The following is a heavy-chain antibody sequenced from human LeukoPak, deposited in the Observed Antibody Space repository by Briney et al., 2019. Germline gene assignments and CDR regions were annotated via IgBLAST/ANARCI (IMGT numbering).Heavy chain of an antibody. CDR3: ATSIGSYSRFDY. CDR1: GYTLTELS. V-gene: IGHV1-24*01. Sequence: GASVKLSCKVSGYTLTELSMHWVRQAPGKGLEWMGGFDPEDGETIYAQKFQGRVTMTEDTSTDTAYMELSSLRSEDTAVYYCATSIGSYSRFDYWGQGTLVTVSS. J-gene: IGHJ4*02. CDR2: FDPEDGET. D-gene: IGHD1-26*01.